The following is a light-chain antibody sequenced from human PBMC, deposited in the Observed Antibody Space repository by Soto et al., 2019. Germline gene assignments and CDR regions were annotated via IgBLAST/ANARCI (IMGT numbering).Light chain of an antibody. CDR2: ATS. CDR3: QKYNTAPWT. CDR1: QGISNY. J-gene: IGKJ1*01. Sequence: DIQMTQSPSSLSASVGDRLTITCRASQGISNYVAWYQQKPGKVPKLLIYATSTLQSGVPSRFSGSGSGTDFTLTSSSLQPEDVATYYCQKYNTAPWTFGQGTKVEIK. V-gene: IGKV1-27*01.